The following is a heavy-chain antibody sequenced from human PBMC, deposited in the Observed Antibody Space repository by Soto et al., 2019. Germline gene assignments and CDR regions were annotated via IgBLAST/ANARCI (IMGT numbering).Heavy chain of an antibody. Sequence: CIPWILKIPGRGLEWMGIIYPGDSDARYSPSFQGQVTISADKSVSTAYLQWSSLTASDTAMYYCARGTGTTLRWYFDLWGRGALVTVFS. J-gene: IGHJ2*01. D-gene: IGHD1-7*01. CDR2: IYPGDSDA. CDR3: ARGTGTTLRWYFDL. CDR1: C. V-gene: IGHV5-51*01.